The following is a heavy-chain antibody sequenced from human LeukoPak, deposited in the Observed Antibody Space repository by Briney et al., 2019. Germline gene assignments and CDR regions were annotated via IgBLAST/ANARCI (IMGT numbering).Heavy chain of an antibody. CDR2: INHSGST. CDR1: GGSFSGYY. Sequence: SETLSLTCAVYGGSFSGYYWSWIRQPPGKGLEWIGEINHSGSTNYNPSLKSRVTISVDTSKNQFSLKLSSVTAADTAVYYCARGRSPNWYFGLWGRGTLVTVSS. V-gene: IGHV4-34*01. CDR3: ARGRSPNWYFGL. J-gene: IGHJ2*01. D-gene: IGHD1-26*01.